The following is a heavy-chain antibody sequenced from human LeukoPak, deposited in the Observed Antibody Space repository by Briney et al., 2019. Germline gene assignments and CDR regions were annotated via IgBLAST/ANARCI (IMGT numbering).Heavy chain of an antibody. CDR2: IYTSGST. V-gene: IGHV4-61*02. CDR1: GGSISSGSYY. Sequence: PSETLSLTCTVSGGSISSGSYYWRWVRQPAGKGLEWIGRIYTSGSTNYNPSLKSRVTISVDTSKNQFSLKLSSVTAADTAVYYCARDHRSSSWSYFDYWGQGTLVTVSS. CDR3: ARDHRSSSWSYFDY. D-gene: IGHD6-13*01. J-gene: IGHJ4*02.